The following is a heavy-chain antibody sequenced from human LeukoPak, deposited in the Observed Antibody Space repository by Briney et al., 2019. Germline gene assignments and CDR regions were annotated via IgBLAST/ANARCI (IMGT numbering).Heavy chain of an antibody. CDR1: GGSISGVGHS. D-gene: IGHD3-3*01. Sequence: SETLSLTCTVSGGSISGVGHSWSWLRQPPGKGLEWIGYIYHSGSGSTYYNPSLKSRVTISIDNSKNQFSLKLNSVAAADTAVYSCARINDFWSGPTLDVWGEGTTVTVSS. CDR2: IYHSGSGST. CDR3: ARINDFWSGPTLDV. V-gene: IGHV4-30-2*01. J-gene: IGHJ6*01.